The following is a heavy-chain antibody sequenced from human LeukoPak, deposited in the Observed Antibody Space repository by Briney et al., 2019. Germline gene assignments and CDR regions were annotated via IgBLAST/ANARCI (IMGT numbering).Heavy chain of an antibody. CDR1: GFTFSSYS. J-gene: IGHJ4*02. V-gene: IGHV3-30*02. CDR3: AKDGSSYNLDY. D-gene: IGHD5-18*01. CDR2: IRFDGSNK. Sequence: GGSLRLSCAASGFTFSSYSMNWVRQAPGKGLEWVTFIRFDGSNKFYADSVKGRFTVSRDSSKNTLYLQMNSLRAEDTAVYYCAKDGSSYNLDYWGQGTLVTVSS.